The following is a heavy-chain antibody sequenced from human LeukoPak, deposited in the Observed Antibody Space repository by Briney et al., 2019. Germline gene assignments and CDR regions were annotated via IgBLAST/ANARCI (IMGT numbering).Heavy chain of an antibody. Sequence: GGSLRLSCVASGFTFSSYAMSWVRQAPGKGLEWVSAISGSGVTTYYADSVKGRFTISRDNSKNTLYLQMNSLRAEDTALYYCAKDRDYYLVGFFDYWGQGTLVTVSS. CDR2: ISGSGVTT. V-gene: IGHV3-23*01. D-gene: IGHD3-10*01. CDR3: AKDRDYYLVGFFDY. J-gene: IGHJ4*02. CDR1: GFTFSSYA.